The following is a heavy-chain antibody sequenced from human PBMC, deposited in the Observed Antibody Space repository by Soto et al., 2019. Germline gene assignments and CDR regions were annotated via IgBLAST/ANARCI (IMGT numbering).Heavy chain of an antibody. CDR3: ARVYYDILTGYFGDFDY. D-gene: IGHD3-9*01. CDR1: GFTFSSYA. Sequence: PGGSLRLSCAASGFTFSSYAMSWVRQAPGKGLEWVSAISGSGGSTYYADSVKGRFTISRDNSKNTLYLQMNSLRAEDTAVYYCARVYYDILTGYFGDFDYWGQGTLVTVSS. J-gene: IGHJ4*02. CDR2: ISGSGGST. V-gene: IGHV3-23*01.